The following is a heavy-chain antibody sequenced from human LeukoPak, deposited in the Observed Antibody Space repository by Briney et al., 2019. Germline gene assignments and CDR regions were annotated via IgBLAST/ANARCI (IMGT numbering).Heavy chain of an antibody. V-gene: IGHV4-34*01. CDR1: GGSFSGYY. Sequence: PSETLSLTCAVYGGSFSGYYWSWIRQPPGKGLEWIGEINHSGSTNYNPSLKSRVTISVDTSKNQFSLKLSSVTAADTAVYYCARGLNGGYYGSGSYYFTPHWFDHWGQGTLVTVSS. J-gene: IGHJ5*02. D-gene: IGHD3-10*01. CDR2: INHSGST. CDR3: ARGLNGGYYGSGSYYFTPHWFDH.